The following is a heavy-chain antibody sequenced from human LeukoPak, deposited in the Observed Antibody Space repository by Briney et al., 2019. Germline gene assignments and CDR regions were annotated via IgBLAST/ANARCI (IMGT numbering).Heavy chain of an antibody. D-gene: IGHD2-2*01. CDR1: GFTFSSYA. CDR2: ISYDGSNK. Sequence: GSLSLSCAASGFTFSSYAMHWVRQAPGKGLEWVAVISYDGSNKYYADSVKGRFTISRDNSKNTLYLQMNSLRAEDTAVYYCARGGRVPAAPIYFDYWGQGTLVTVSS. V-gene: IGHV3-30-3*01. CDR3: ARGGRVPAAPIYFDY. J-gene: IGHJ4*02.